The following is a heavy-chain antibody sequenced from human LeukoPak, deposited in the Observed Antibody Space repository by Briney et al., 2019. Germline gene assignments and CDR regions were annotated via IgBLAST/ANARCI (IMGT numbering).Heavy chain of an antibody. V-gene: IGHV1-2*02. CDR2: IYPKSGGT. D-gene: IGHD3-9*01. CDR3: ARVSTSGYRDWLDP. Sequence: ASVKVSCKPSGYTFAEYYIHWVRQAPGQGLEWMGWIYPKSGGTNSAQKFQGRVTMTRDTSISTAYMELSRIRFDDTAVYYCARVSTSGYRDWLDPWGQGTLVTVSS. CDR1: GYTFAEYY. J-gene: IGHJ5*02.